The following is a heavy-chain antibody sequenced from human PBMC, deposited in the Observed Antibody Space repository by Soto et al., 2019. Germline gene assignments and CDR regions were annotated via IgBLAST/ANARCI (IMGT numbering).Heavy chain of an antibody. D-gene: IGHD3-10*01. CDR3: TRLHYYGSGNDH. Sequence: SETLSLTCTVSGGSISSYYWSWIRQPPGKGLEWIGYIYYSGSTNYNPSLKSRVTISVDTSKNQFSLKLSSVTAADTAVYYCTRLHYYGSGNDHWGQGTLVIVSS. CDR2: IYYSGST. V-gene: IGHV4-59*08. J-gene: IGHJ4*02. CDR1: GGSISSYY.